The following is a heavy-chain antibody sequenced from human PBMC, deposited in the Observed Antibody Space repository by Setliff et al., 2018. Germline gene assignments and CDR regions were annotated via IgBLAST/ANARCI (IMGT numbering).Heavy chain of an antibody. CDR3: ARDLTSRWYGGSAY. CDR1: GFTFSSYA. CDR2: ISGYGSRT. V-gene: IGHV3-23*01. D-gene: IGHD6-13*01. Sequence: PGGSLRLSCAASGFTFSSYAMTWVRQAPGKGLEWVSGISGYGSRTYYADSVKGRSTISRDNSQNTMYLQMNSLRADDTALSYCARDLTSRWYGGSAYWGKGTLVTVSS. J-gene: IGHJ4*02.